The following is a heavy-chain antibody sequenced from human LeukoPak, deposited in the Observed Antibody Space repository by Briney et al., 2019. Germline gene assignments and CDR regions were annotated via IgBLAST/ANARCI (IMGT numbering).Heavy chain of an antibody. CDR2: IKQDGSEK. J-gene: IGHJ4*02. Sequence: GGSLTLSCAASGFTFSNYWMSWVRQAPGKGRERVANIKQDGSEKYYVDSVKGRFTISRDNAKNSLYLQMNSLRAEDTAVYYCAGMNSYGSFDYWGQGTLVTVSS. D-gene: IGHD5-18*01. CDR3: AGMNSYGSFDY. V-gene: IGHV3-7*01. CDR1: GFTFSNYW.